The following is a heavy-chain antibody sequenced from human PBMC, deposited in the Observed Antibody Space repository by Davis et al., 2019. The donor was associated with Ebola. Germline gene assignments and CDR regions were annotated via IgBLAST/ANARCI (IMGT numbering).Heavy chain of an antibody. CDR1: GFTFSGSA. D-gene: IGHD5-12*01. Sequence: GGSLRLSCAASGFTFSGSAMHWVRQASGKGLEWLGRIRTKGNNYATVYAASVRGRFTISRDDSKDTAYLQMDSLRTEDTAVYYCARQGSLATIYDPWGQGTLVTVSS. CDR2: IRTKGNNYAT. CDR3: ARQGSLATIYDP. V-gene: IGHV3-73*01. J-gene: IGHJ5*02.